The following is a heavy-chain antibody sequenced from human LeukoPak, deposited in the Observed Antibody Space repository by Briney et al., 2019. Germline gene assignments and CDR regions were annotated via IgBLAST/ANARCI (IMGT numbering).Heavy chain of an antibody. D-gene: IGHD3-3*01. V-gene: IGHV1-69*05. Sequence: ASVKVSCKASGGTFSSYAISWVRQAPGQGLEWMGRIIPIFGTANYAQKFRGRVTITTDESTSTAYMELSSLRSEDTAVYYCASSSITIFGVVIYGGFDYWGQGTLVTVSS. CDR3: ASSSITIFGVVIYGGFDY. CDR1: GGTFSSYA. J-gene: IGHJ4*02. CDR2: IIPIFGTA.